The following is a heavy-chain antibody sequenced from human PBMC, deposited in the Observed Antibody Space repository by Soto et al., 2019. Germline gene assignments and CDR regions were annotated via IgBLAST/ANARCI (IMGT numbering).Heavy chain of an antibody. V-gene: IGHV3-30*03. J-gene: IGHJ6*02. CDR1: GFTFTSYD. CDR2: ILHDGSAE. Sequence: QVQLVESGGGVVQPGRSLRLSCAASGFTFTSYDMHWVRQAPGKGLEWMALILHDGSAENYADSVKGRFTISRDNSKNTLYLQMNSLRAEDTAVYYCARSRDGYSFYFYYGMDGWGQGTTVTVSS. CDR3: ARSRDGYSFYFYYGMDG. D-gene: IGHD4-4*01.